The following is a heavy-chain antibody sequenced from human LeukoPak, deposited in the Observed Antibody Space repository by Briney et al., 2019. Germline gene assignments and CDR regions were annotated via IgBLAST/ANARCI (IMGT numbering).Heavy chain of an antibody. Sequence: GGSLRLSCAASGFTFSSYGMHWVRQAPGKGLEWVAVIWYDGSNKYYADSVKGRFTISRDNSKNTLYLQMNSLRAEDTAVYYCAKDRRSLGRYFDWSYYYYGMDVWGQGTTVTVSS. CDR3: AKDRRSLGRYFDWSYYYYGMDV. J-gene: IGHJ6*02. V-gene: IGHV3-33*06. CDR1: GFTFSSYG. CDR2: IWYDGSNK. D-gene: IGHD3-9*01.